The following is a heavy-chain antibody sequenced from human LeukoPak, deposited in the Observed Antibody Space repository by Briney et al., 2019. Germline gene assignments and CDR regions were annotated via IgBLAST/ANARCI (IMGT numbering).Heavy chain of an antibody. CDR3: AKNLYCGGGSCYPSALGMDV. CDR1: GFTFSSYA. J-gene: IGHJ6*02. D-gene: IGHD2-15*01. Sequence: AEGSLRLSCAASGFTFSSYAMSWVRQAPGKGLEWVSSISGSGNRTYYADSVKGRFTISRDNSKNTLFLQMNSLRAEDTAVYYCAKNLYCGGGSCYPSALGMDVWGQGTTVTVSS. CDR2: ISGSGNRT. V-gene: IGHV3-23*01.